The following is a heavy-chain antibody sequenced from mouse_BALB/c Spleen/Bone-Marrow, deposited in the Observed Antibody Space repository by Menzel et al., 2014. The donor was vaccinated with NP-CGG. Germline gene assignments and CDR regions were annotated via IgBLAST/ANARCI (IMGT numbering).Heavy chain of an antibody. CDR2: IRNKANGYTT. CDR1: GFTFXDNY. Sequence: EVHLVESGGGLVQPGGSLRLSCATSGFTFXDNYMTWVRQPPGKALGWLGFIRNKANGYTTEYSASVKGRFTISRDNSQSILYLQMNTLRAEDSATYYCARDSDWFAYWGQGTLVTVSA. V-gene: IGHV7-3*02. J-gene: IGHJ3*01. CDR3: ARDSDWFAY.